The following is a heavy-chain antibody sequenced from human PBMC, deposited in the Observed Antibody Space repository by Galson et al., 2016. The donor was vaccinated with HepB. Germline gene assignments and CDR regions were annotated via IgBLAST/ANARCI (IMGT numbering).Heavy chain of an antibody. Sequence: SLRLSCASSGFTFSNYRMNWVRQAPGKGLEWVACISRGSTHIDYADAVKGRFTISRDNAKNSLFLHMNSLRVEDTGLYFCARDQSRGSTTPDYFDFWGRGTLVTVSS. D-gene: IGHD1-1*01. V-gene: IGHV3-21*01. CDR3: ARDQSRGSTTPDYFDF. CDR1: GFTFSNYR. CDR2: ISRGSTHI. J-gene: IGHJ4*02.